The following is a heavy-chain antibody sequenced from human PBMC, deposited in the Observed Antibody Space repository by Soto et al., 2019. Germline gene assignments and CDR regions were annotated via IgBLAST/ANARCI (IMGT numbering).Heavy chain of an antibody. CDR1: DGCISRGGYY. Sequence: FLMLSDTCSVGDGCISRGGYYRSMKNQHPGKGLEWIGYIYYSGSTYYNPSLKSRVTISVDTSKNQFSLKLSSVTDADTAVYYCARDLRAYYDFWSGYHYFYYMAVWGNGTTVPVSS. CDR2: IYYSGST. D-gene: IGHD3-3*01. J-gene: IGHJ6*03. CDR3: ARDLRAYYDFWSGYHYFYYMAV. V-gene: IGHV4-31*03.